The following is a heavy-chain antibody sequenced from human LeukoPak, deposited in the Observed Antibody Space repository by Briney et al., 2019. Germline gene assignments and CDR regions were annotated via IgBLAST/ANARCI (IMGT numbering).Heavy chain of an antibody. CDR2: IYPSDSDT. Sequence: GESLKISCKGSGYSFTNYWIGWVRQMPGKGLEWMGIIYPSDSDTRYSPSFQGQVTISADKSISTAYLQWSSLKASDTAMYYCARLPLLYCSGGSCYDRSFDPWGQGTLVTVSS. CDR3: ARLPLLYCSGGSCYDRSFDP. CDR1: GYSFTNYW. V-gene: IGHV5-51*01. J-gene: IGHJ5*02. D-gene: IGHD2-15*01.